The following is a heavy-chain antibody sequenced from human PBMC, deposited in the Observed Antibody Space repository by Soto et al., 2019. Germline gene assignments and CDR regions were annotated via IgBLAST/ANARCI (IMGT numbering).Heavy chain of an antibody. CDR3: ARVSPSYCSGGSCYYDAFDI. V-gene: IGHV1-3*01. D-gene: IGHD2-15*01. J-gene: IGHJ3*02. CDR1: GYTFTSYA. Sequence: ASVKVSCKASGYTFTSYAMHWVRQAPGQRLEWMGWINAGNGNTKYSQKFQGRVTITRDTSASTAYMELSSLRSEDTAVYYCARVSPSYCSGGSCYYDAFDIWAKGQWSPSPQ. CDR2: INAGNGNT.